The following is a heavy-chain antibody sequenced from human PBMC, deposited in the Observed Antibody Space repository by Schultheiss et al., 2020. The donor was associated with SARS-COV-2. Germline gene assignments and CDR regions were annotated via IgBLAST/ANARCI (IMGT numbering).Heavy chain of an antibody. V-gene: IGHV4-34*01. CDR1: GGSFSGYY. D-gene: IGHD3-22*01. CDR2: INHSGST. CDR3: ARGYYDSSGNLFDY. J-gene: IGHJ4*02. Sequence: GSLRLSCAVYGGSFSGYYWSWIRQPPGKGLECIGEINHSGSTNYNPSLKSRVTISVDTSKNQFSLKLSSVTAADTAVYYCARGYYDSSGNLFDYWGQGTLVTVSS.